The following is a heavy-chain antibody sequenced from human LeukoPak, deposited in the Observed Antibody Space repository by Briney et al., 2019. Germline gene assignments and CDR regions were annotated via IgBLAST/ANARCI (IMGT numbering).Heavy chain of an antibody. V-gene: IGHV1-58*02. CDR3: AAELYSGTYGRCCSFAF. CDR2: IIVGSGKT. Sequence: SVKVSCKASGLTFSNSAIQWVRQARGQRLEWIGWIIVGSGKTHYAQNFQERLTITRDMSTDTAYMELNSLRSEDTAVYYCAAELYSGTYGRCCSFAFWGQGTLVTVSS. J-gene: IGHJ4*02. D-gene: IGHD1-26*01. CDR1: GLTFSNSA.